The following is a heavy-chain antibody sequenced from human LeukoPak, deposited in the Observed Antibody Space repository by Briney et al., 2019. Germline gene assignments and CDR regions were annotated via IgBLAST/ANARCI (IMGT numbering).Heavy chain of an antibody. V-gene: IGHV4-4*07. D-gene: IGHD5-18*01. CDR1: GGSISGYY. CDR3: ARDTAMVTLGFYYYYYMDV. J-gene: IGHJ6*03. CDR2: IYTSGST. Sequence: PSETLSLTCTVSGGSISGYYWSWIRQPAGKGPEWIGRIYTSGSTNYNPSLKSRVTMSVDTSKNQFSLRLRSVTAADTAVYYCARDTAMVTLGFYYYYYMDVWGKGTTVTISS.